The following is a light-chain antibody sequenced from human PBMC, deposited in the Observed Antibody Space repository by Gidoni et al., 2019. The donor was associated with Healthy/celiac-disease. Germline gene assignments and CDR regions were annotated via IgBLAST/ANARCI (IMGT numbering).Light chain of an antibody. CDR2: KDS. CDR3: QSADSSGTVV. J-gene: IGLJ2*01. V-gene: IGLV3-25*03. Sequence: SYALTHPPPVSVSPGQTARITCSGDALPKQYAYWYQQKPGQAPVLVIYKDSERPSGIPERFSGSSSRTTVTLTISGVQAEDEADYYCQSADSSGTVVFGGGTKLTVL. CDR1: ALPKQY.